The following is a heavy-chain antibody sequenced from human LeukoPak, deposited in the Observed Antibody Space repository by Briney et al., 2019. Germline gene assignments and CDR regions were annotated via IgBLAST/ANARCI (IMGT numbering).Heavy chain of an antibody. J-gene: IGHJ4*02. CDR1: GFTFSSYA. D-gene: IGHD6-13*01. Sequence: GRSLRLSCAASGFTFSSYAMHWVRQAPGKGLEWVAVISYDGSNKYYADSVKGRFTISRDNSKNTLYLQMNSLRAEDTAVYYCAGSTGYSSSFDYWGQGTLVTVSS. CDR2: ISYDGSNK. CDR3: AGSTGYSSSFDY. V-gene: IGHV3-30*01.